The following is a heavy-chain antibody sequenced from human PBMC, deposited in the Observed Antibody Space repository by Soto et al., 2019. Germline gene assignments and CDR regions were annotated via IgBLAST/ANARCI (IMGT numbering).Heavy chain of an antibody. V-gene: IGHV2-70*11. CDR1: GFSLSTSGMC. D-gene: IGHD6-19*01. J-gene: IGHJ5*02. Sequence: GSGPTLVNPTQTLTLTCTFSGFSLSTSGMCVSWIRQPPGKALEWLARIDWDDDKYYSTSLKTRLTISKDTSKNQVVLTMTNMDPVDTATYYCARILAVADYNWFDPWGQGTLVTVSS. CDR2: IDWDDDK. CDR3: ARILAVADYNWFDP.